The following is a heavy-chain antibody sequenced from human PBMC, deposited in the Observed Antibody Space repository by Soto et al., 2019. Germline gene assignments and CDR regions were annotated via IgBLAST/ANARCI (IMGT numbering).Heavy chain of an antibody. CDR1: GFTFSSYG. J-gene: IGHJ3*02. D-gene: IGHD2-21*02. CDR3: AKPDIVVVTAPDAFDI. V-gene: IGHV3-30*18. Sequence: PGGSLRLSCAASGFTFSSYGMHWVRQAPGKGLEWVAVISYDGSNKYYADSVKGRFTISRDNSKNTLYLQMNSLRAEDTAVYYCAKPDIVVVTAPDAFDIWGQGTMVTVSS. CDR2: ISYDGSNK.